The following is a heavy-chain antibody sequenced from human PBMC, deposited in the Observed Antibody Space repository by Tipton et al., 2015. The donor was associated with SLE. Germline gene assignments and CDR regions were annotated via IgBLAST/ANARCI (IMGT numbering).Heavy chain of an antibody. Sequence: TLSLTCTVSGGSISSSSYYWGWIRQPPGKGLEWIGSIYYSGSTYYNPSLKSRVIVSVDTSKNQFSLKLSSVTAADTAVYYCARESDDSSGYSDYWGQGTLVTVSS. CDR3: ARESDDSSGYSDY. CDR2: IYYSGST. D-gene: IGHD3-22*01. V-gene: IGHV4-39*02. CDR1: GGSISSSSYY. J-gene: IGHJ4*02.